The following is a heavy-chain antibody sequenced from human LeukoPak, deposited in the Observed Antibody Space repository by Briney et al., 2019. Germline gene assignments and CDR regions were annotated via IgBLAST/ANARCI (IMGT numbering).Heavy chain of an antibody. V-gene: IGHV3-15*01. Sequence: GGSLRVSCAASGFTFSNAWMSWVRQAPGKGLEWVGRIKSKTDGGTTDYAAPVKGRFTISRDDSKNTLYLQMNSLKTEDTAVYYCTTDLTVVEYCSGGSCYSEWFDPWGQGTLVTVSS. CDR3: TTDLTVVEYCSGGSCYSEWFDP. CDR1: GFTFSNAW. D-gene: IGHD2-15*01. CDR2: IKSKTDGGTT. J-gene: IGHJ5*02.